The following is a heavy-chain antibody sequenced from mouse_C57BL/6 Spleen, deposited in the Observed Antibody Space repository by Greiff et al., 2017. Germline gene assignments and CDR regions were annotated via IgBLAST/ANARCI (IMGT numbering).Heavy chain of an antibody. CDR3: AQDYDTAY. CDR2: IYPGDGDT. D-gene: IGHD2-4*01. CDR1: GYAFSSSW. J-gene: IGHJ3*01. Sequence: QVQLQQSGPELVKPGASVKISCKASGYAFSSSWMNWVKQRPGTGLEWIGRIYPGDGDTNYNGKFKGKATLTADKSSSTAYMQLSSLTSEDSAVYFCAQDYDTAYWGQGTLVTVSA. V-gene: IGHV1-82*01.